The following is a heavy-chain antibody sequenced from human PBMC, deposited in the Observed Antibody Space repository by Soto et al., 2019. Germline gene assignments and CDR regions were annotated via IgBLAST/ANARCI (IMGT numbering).Heavy chain of an antibody. D-gene: IGHD2-15*01. CDR3: ARAYCSGGSCYSGIGY. CDR1: GGTFSSYT. CDR2: IIPILGIA. Sequence: QVQLVQSGAEVKKPGSSVKVSCKASGGTFSSYTISWVRQAPGQGLEWMGRIIPILGIANYAQKFQGRVTITADKSTSTAYMGLSSLRSEDTAVYYCARAYCSGGSCYSGIGYWGQGTLVTVSS. V-gene: IGHV1-69*02. J-gene: IGHJ4*02.